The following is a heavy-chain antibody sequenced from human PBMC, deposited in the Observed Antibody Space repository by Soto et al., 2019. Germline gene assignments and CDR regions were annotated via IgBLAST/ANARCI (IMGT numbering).Heavy chain of an antibody. CDR2: ISYDGSNK. J-gene: IGHJ6*02. V-gene: IGHV3-30*18. D-gene: IGHD5-12*01. Sequence: PGGSLRLSCAASGFTFISYGMHWVRQAPGKGLEWVAVISYDGSNKYYADSVKGRFTISRDNSKNTLYLQMNSLRAEDTAVYYCAKDVGVATNGYYYGMDVWGQGTTVTVSS. CDR1: GFTFISYG. CDR3: AKDVGVATNGYYYGMDV.